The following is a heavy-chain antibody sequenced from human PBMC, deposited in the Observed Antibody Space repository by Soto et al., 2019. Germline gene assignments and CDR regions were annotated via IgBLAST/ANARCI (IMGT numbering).Heavy chain of an antibody. CDR3: ARGHDILNGWEFTF. Sequence: QVRLVQSGAEVKKPGASVKVSCKTYGYDFTNYGINWVRQAPGQGVEWMGWISAYNANIVYAQNFRGRVTLTTDTSTGSAYMELTSLRSDDTAVDYCARGHDILNGWEFTFWGQGTLVTVSS. V-gene: IGHV1-18*01. CDR1: GYDFTNYG. D-gene: IGHD3-9*01. J-gene: IGHJ4*02. CDR2: ISAYNANI.